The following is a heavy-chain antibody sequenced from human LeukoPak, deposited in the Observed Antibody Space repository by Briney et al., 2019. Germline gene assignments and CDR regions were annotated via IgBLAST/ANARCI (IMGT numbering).Heavy chain of an antibody. CDR3: ARGIAVAGYYFDY. Sequence: GGSLRLSCAASGFTFSSYWMSWVRQAPGKGLEWVANIKQDGSEKYYVDSVKGRFTISRDNAKNTLYLQMNSLRAEDTAVYYCARGIAVAGYYFDYWGRGTLVTVSS. CDR2: IKQDGSEK. D-gene: IGHD6-19*01. J-gene: IGHJ4*02. CDR1: GFTFSSYW. V-gene: IGHV3-7*01.